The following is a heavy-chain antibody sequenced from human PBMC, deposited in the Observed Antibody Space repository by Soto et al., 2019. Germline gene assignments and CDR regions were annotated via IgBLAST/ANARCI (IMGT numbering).Heavy chain of an antibody. J-gene: IGHJ4*02. D-gene: IGHD3-22*01. V-gene: IGHV2-5*02. CDR3: ARMGDHYYDSSG. CDR2: IYWDDDK. Sequence: QITLKESGPTLVKPTQTLTLTCTFSGFSLSTSGVGVGWIRQPPGKALEWLALIYWDDDKRYSPSLKSRLTITKDTSKNQVVLTMTDMDPVDTATYYCARMGDHYYDSSGWGQGTLVTVSS. CDR1: GFSLSTSGVG.